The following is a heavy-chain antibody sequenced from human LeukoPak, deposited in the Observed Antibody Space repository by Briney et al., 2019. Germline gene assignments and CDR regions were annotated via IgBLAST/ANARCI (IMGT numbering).Heavy chain of an antibody. V-gene: IGHV3-30*18. CDR1: GFNFNNYW. Sequence: GGSLRLSCAASGFNFNNYWMSWLRQAPGKGLEWVALISYDGSSEYYAGSVKGRFTISRDNSKITVYLQMNSLKAEDTAVYYCAKELYNYGDYGAEGLDVGGQGTTVTVS. J-gene: IGHJ6*02. D-gene: IGHD4-17*01. CDR3: AKELYNYGDYGAEGLDV. CDR2: ISYDGSSE.